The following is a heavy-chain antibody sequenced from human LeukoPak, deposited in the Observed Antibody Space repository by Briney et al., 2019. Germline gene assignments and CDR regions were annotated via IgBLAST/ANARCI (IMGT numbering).Heavy chain of an antibody. CDR1: GGSFSGYY. CDR3: ARTEQLAMINWFDP. J-gene: IGHJ5*02. V-gene: IGHV4-34*01. Sequence: PSETLSLTCAVYGGSFSGYYWSWIRQPPGKGLEWIGEINHSGSTNYNPSLKSRVTISVDTSKNQFSLKLSSVTAADTAVYYCARTEQLAMINWFDPWAQGTLVTVSS. CDR2: INHSGST. D-gene: IGHD6-13*01.